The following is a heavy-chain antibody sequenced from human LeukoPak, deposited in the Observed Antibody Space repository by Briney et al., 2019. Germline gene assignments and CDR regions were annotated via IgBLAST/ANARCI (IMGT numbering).Heavy chain of an antibody. CDR2: ITPNSGGT. J-gene: IGHJ5*02. D-gene: IGHD2-15*01. Sequence: GASVKLPCKASGYTFTGYYMHWVRQAPGQRLECIRCITPNSGGTNYAQKFQGRVTMTRDTSISTAYMELSRLRSDDTAVYYCARSFYRRVYCSGGSCYSFDPWGQGTPVTVSS. CDR3: ARSFYRRVYCSGGSCYSFDP. CDR1: GYTFTGYY. V-gene: IGHV1-2*02.